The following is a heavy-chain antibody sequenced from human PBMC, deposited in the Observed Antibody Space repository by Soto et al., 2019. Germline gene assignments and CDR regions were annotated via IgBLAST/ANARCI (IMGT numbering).Heavy chain of an antibody. CDR3: ARINYGDYAYWFDP. CDR1: GFSLSNARMR. Sequence: GPTLVNPTETLTLTCSVSGFSLSNARMRVSWIRQPPGKALEWLAHIFSNDEKSYSTSLKSRLTISKDTSKSQVVLTMTNTDPVDTATYYCARINYGDYAYWFDPWGQGTLVTVSS. CDR2: IFSNDEK. V-gene: IGHV2-26*01. D-gene: IGHD4-17*01. J-gene: IGHJ5*02.